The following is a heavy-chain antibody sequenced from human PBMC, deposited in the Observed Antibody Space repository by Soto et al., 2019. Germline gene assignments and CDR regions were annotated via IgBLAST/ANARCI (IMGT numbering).Heavy chain of an antibody. J-gene: IGHJ3*02. Sequence: PGGSLRLSCAASGFTFSTFEMSWVRQAPGEGLEWVSYISSSGSTIYYADSVRGRFTISRDNAKNSLYLQMNSLRAEDTAVYYCARASTAFWSPSLGAFDIWGQGTMVTVS. CDR2: ISSSGSTI. CDR1: GFTFSTFE. D-gene: IGHD2-8*02. V-gene: IGHV3-48*03. CDR3: ARASTAFWSPSLGAFDI.